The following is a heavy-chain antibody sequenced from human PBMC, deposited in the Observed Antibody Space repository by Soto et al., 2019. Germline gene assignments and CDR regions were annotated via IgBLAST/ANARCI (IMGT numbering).Heavy chain of an antibody. Sequence: SVKVSCKTSGDTFSSYAISWLRQAPGQGLEWMGGFIPVFGSPNYAQTFQGRLIITADESTTTAYMELSSLRSEDTAAYYCARGRTCGADCYSRYFDSWGQGTLVTSPQ. CDR2: FIPVFGSP. J-gene: IGHJ4*02. CDR3: ARGRTCGADCYSRYFDS. D-gene: IGHD2-21*02. V-gene: IGHV1-69*13. CDR1: GDTFSSYA.